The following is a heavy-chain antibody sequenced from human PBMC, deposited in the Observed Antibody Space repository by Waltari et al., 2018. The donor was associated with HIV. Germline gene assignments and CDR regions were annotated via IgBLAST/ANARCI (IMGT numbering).Heavy chain of an antibody. CDR2: TNPRGGTQ. V-gene: IGHV1-46*01. CDR1: GYTFTSYY. CDR3: ARDEGGGEYNDFWSGLDYYGMDV. D-gene: IGHD3-3*01. Sequence: QLQLVQSGAEVKKPGASVKVSCKASGYTFTSYYIHWVRQAPGQGLEWMGRTNPRGGTQMSARKVQGRVTMTRDTSTRAVIWGLGSLGCEDRAVYFCARDEGGGEYNDFWSGLDYYGMDVWGQGTTVTVSS. J-gene: IGHJ6*02.